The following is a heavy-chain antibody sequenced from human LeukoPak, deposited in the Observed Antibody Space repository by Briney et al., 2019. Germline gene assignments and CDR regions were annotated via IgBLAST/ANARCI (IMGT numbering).Heavy chain of an antibody. CDR2: ISGSGGST. J-gene: IGHJ4*02. Sequence: SGGSLRLSCAASGFTFSSYAMSWVRQAPGKGLEWVSAISGSGGSTYYADSVKGRFTISRDNSKNTLYLQMNSLRAEDTAVYYCAKVKGHSSSTGGADYWGQGTLVTVSS. CDR1: GFTFSSYA. V-gene: IGHV3-23*01. D-gene: IGHD6-6*01. CDR3: AKVKGHSSSTGGADY.